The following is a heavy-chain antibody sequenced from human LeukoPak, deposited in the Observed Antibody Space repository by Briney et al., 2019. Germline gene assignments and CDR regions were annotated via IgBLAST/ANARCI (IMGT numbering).Heavy chain of an antibody. J-gene: IGHJ4*02. CDR2: IYYSGST. CDR3: ARSPQGFGEWFDY. V-gene: IGHV4-59*01. D-gene: IGHD3-10*01. CDR1: GGSISSYY. Sequence: SGTLSLTCTVSGGSISSYYWSWIRQPPGKGLEWIGYIYYSGSTNYNPSLKSRVTISVDTSKNQFSLKLSSVTAADTAVYYCARSPQGFGEWFDYWGQGTLVTVSS.